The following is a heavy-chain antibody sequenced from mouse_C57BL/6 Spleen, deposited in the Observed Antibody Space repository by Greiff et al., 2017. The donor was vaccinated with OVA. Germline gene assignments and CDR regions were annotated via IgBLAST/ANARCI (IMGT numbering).Heavy chain of an antibody. CDR2: ISSGSSTI. D-gene: IGHD1-1*01. J-gene: IGHJ3*01. V-gene: IGHV5-17*01. CDR1: GFTFSDYG. Sequence: EVMLVESGGGLVKPGGSLKLSCAASGFTFSDYGMHWVRQAPEKGLEWVAYISSGSSTIYYADTVKGRFTISRDNAKNTLFLQMTSLRSEDTAMYYCARKTTTVEFSYWGQGTLVTVSA. CDR3: ARKTTTVEFSY.